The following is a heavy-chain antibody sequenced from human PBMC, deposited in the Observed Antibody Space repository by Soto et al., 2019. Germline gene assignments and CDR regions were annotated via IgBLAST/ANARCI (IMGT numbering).Heavy chain of an antibody. D-gene: IGHD7-27*01. Sequence: ASVKVSCKASGYTFTSYYMHWVRQAPGQGLEWMGIINPSGGSTSYAQKFQGRVTMTRDTSTSTVYMELSSLRSEDTAVYYCARVEAGANWGPYSGMDVWGQGTTVTVS. CDR2: INPSGGST. J-gene: IGHJ6*02. V-gene: IGHV1-46*01. CDR1: GYTFTSYY. CDR3: ARVEAGANWGPYSGMDV.